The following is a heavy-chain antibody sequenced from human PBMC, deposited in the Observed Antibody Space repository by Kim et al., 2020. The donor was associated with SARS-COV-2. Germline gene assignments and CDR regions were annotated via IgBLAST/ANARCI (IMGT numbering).Heavy chain of an antibody. J-gene: IGHJ5*02. CDR3: ARDNPPHWNYVPQGGWFDP. CDR1: GGTFSSYA. Sequence: SVKVSCKASGGTFSSYAISWVRQAPGQGLEWMGGIIPIFGTANYAQKFQGRVTITADESTSTAYMELSSLRSEDTAVYYCARDNPPHWNYVPQGGWFDPWGQGTLVTVSS. D-gene: IGHD1-7*01. CDR2: IIPIFGTA. V-gene: IGHV1-69*13.